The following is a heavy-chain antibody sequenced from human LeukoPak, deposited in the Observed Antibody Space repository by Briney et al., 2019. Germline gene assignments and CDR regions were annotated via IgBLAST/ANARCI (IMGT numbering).Heavy chain of an antibody. J-gene: IGHJ5*02. CDR2: IWYDGSNK. Sequence: GGSLRLSCEASGFSFGSYGMHWVRQAPGKGLEWVAVIWYDGSNKYYADSVKGRFTISRDNSKNTLYLQMNSLRAEDTAVYYCAKESGGTIENYNWFDPWGQGTLVTVSS. CDR1: GFSFGSYG. CDR3: AKESGGTIENYNWFDP. D-gene: IGHD1-7*01. V-gene: IGHV3-33*06.